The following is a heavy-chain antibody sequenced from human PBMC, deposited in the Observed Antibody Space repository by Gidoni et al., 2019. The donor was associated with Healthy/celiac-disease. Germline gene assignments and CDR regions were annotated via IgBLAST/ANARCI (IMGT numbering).Heavy chain of an antibody. Sequence: EVQRVESGGGLVQPGGSLSLSCAASGFTLGSYSMNWVRQAPGKGLEWVSSISSSSSYIYYADSVKGRFTISRDNAKNSLYLQMNSLRAEDTAVYYCAREHSSSIAFDIWGQVTMVTVSS. J-gene: IGHJ3*02. CDR1: GFTLGSYS. D-gene: IGHD6-6*01. CDR2: ISSSSSYI. V-gene: IGHV3-21*01. CDR3: AREHSSSIAFDI.